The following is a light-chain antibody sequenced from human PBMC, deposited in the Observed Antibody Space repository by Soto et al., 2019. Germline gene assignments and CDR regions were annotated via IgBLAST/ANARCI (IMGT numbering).Light chain of an antibody. Sequence: DVQMTQSPSAMSASVGDRVTITCRASQDISNYLAWFQQKPGKVPKRLIYAAFSLESGVPSRFSGSGSGTEFTLTISSLQPEDSAVYFCLQHYSFPHSFGQGTKLEIK. CDR1: QDISNY. V-gene: IGKV1-17*03. CDR3: LQHYSFPHS. CDR2: AAF. J-gene: IGKJ2*03.